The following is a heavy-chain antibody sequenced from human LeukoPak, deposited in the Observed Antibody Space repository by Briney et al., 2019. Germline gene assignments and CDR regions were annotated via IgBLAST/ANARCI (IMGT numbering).Heavy chain of an antibody. V-gene: IGHV4-34*01. Sequence: SETLSLTCAVYGGSFSGYYWSWIRQPPGKGLEWIGEINHSGSTNYNPSLKSRVTISVDTSKNQFPLKLSSVTAADTAVYYCARSLRRYCSSTSCYPYYYYYMDVWGKGTTVTVSS. D-gene: IGHD2-2*01. CDR2: INHSGST. CDR1: GGSFSGYY. J-gene: IGHJ6*03. CDR3: ARSLRRYCSSTSCYPYYYYYMDV.